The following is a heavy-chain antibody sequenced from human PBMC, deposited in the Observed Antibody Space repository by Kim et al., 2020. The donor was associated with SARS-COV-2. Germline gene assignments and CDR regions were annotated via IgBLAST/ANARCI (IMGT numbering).Heavy chain of an antibody. J-gene: IGHJ4*02. D-gene: IGHD3-22*01. CDR3: ARGPKYYYDSSGYYYNY. CDR1: GYTFTGYY. Sequence: ASVKVSCKASGYTFTGYYMHWVRQAPGQGLEWMGWINPNSGGTNYAQKFQGRVTMTRDTSISTAYMELSRLRSDDTAVYYCARGPKYYYDSSGYYYNYWGQGTLVTVSS. V-gene: IGHV1-2*02. CDR2: INPNSGGT.